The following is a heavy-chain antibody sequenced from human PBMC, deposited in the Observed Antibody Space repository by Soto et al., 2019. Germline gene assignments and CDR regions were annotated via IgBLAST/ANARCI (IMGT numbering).Heavy chain of an antibody. CDR1: GFTFSSYA. Sequence: GGSLRLSCAASGFTFSSYAMHWVRQAPGKGLEWVAVISYDGSNKYYADSVKGRFTISRDNSKNTLYLQMNSLRAEDTAVYYCARGMYYYDSSITPFDYWGQGTLVTVSS. D-gene: IGHD3-22*01. J-gene: IGHJ4*02. CDR3: ARGMYYYDSSITPFDY. CDR2: ISYDGSNK. V-gene: IGHV3-30-3*01.